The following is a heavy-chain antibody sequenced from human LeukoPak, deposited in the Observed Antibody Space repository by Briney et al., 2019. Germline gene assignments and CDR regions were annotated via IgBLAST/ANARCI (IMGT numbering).Heavy chain of an antibody. Sequence: GGSLRLSCAASGFTFSSYWMSWVRQAPGKGLEWVANIKQDGSEKYYVDSVKGRFTISRDNAKNSLYLQMNSLRAEDTAVYYCARYSSSWYRAFDIWGQGTMVTVSS. CDR1: GFTFSSYW. J-gene: IGHJ3*02. V-gene: IGHV3-7*01. CDR2: IKQDGSEK. D-gene: IGHD6-13*01. CDR3: ARYSSSWYRAFDI.